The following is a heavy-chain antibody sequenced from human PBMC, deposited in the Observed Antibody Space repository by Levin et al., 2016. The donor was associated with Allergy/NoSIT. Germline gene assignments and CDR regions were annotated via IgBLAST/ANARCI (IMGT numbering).Heavy chain of an antibody. CDR2: MHYTGST. V-gene: IGHV4-39*02. Sequence: WIRQPPGKGLEWIGSMHYTGSTYYSPSLKSRVTISVDTSKNHFSLKLSSVTAADTAVYYCAREARGVGFDYWGQGTLVTVSS. CDR3: AREARGVGFDY. D-gene: IGHD3-10*01. J-gene: IGHJ4*02.